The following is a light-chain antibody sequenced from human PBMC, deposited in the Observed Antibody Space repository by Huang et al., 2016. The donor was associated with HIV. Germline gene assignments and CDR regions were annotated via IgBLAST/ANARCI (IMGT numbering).Light chain of an antibody. V-gene: IGKV1-39*01. CDR3: QQSARTPRT. CDR2: GAS. Sequence: DIQITQSPSSLSASVGDRVNITCRASQNINRYLNWYQQRPGEAPKLLIHGASSLQSRVASRFTGSGSGTDFTLTISSLQPEDSATYYCQQSARTPRTFGQGTKLEI. CDR1: QNINRY. J-gene: IGKJ2*01.